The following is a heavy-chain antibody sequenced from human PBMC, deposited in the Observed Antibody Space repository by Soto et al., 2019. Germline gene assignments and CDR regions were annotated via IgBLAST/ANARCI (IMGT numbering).Heavy chain of an antibody. D-gene: IGHD6-19*01. CDR1: GFTFSDYA. CDR2: VSHDGRNT. J-gene: IGHJ4*02. V-gene: IGHV3-30*18. CDR3: AKGGRQWLVPSDFNY. Sequence: VQLVESGGGVVQPGRSLRLSCAASGFTFSDYAMHWVRQAPGKGLAWVAVVSHDGRNTHYADAVKGRFTISRDSSKNTVSLEMTSLRAEDTAVYYCAKGGRQWLVPSDFNYWGQGALVTVSS.